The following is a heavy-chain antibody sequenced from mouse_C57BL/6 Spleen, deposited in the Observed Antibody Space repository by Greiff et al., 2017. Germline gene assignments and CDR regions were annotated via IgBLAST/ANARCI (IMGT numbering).Heavy chain of an antibody. J-gene: IGHJ2*01. CDR1: GFTFSSYA. V-gene: IGHV5-4*01. Sequence: EVQRVESGGGLVKPGGSLKLSCAASGFTFSSYAMSWVRQTPEKRLERVATISDGGSYTYYPDNVKGRFTISRDNAKNNLYLQMIHLKSEDTAMXDCARKGSRGYYFDYWGQGTTLTVSS. D-gene: IGHD1-1*01. CDR3: ARKGSRGYYFDY. CDR2: ISDGGSYT.